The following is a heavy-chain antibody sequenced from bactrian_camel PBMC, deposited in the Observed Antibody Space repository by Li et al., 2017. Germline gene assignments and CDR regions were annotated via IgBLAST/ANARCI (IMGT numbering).Heavy chain of an antibody. CDR2: ISDGNT. CDR1: GLTFDISP. D-gene: IGHD7*01. J-gene: IGHJ6*01. CDR3: AAETRRGGWWGSLRPGDFRY. Sequence: HVQLVESGGGSVQAGETLRLSCTASGLTFDISPVGWYRQAPGSKCELVSSISDGNTYYADSVKGRFTLSRDNAKNTLYLQMNSLRPEDTAMYYCAAETRRGGWWGSLRPGDFRYWGQGTQVTVS. V-gene: IGHV3S55*01.